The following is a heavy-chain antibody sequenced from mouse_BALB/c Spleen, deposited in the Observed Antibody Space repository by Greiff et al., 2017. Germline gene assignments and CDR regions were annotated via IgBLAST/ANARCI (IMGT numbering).Heavy chain of an antibody. Sequence: EVQVVESGGGLVKPGGSLKLSCAASGFTFSSYAMSWVRQTPEKRLEWVASISSGGSTYYPDSVKGRFTISRDNARNILYLQMSSLRSEDTAMYYCARVGSFITTVVGYYYAMDYWGQGTSVTVSS. V-gene: IGHV5-6-5*01. D-gene: IGHD1-1*01. CDR2: ISSGGST. J-gene: IGHJ4*01. CDR1: GFTFSSYA. CDR3: ARVGSFITTVVGYYYAMDY.